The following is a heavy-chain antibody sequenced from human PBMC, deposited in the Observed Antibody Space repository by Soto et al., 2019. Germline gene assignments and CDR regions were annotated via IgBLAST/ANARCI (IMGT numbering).Heavy chain of an antibody. J-gene: IGHJ6*02. Sequence: QVQLVQSGAEVKKPGSSVKVSCEASGGTFSSYPINWVRQAPGQGLEWMGGIIHFFGTSNYAQKFQGRVKITADDSTSIAYMELLSLRSEDTAVYYCARVGHITNYGMAVWGQGNTVSVS. V-gene: IGHV1-69*01. CDR1: GGTFSSYP. CDR3: ARVGHITNYGMAV. D-gene: IGHD1-26*01. CDR2: IIHFFGTS.